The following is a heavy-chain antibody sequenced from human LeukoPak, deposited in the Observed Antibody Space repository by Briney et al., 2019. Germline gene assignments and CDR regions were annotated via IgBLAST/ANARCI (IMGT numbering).Heavy chain of an antibody. J-gene: IGHJ4*02. Sequence: PGGSLRLSCAASGFTFSSYAMSWVRQAPGKGLEWVSAISGSGGSTYYADSVKGRFTISRDNSKNTLYLQMNSLRAEDTAVYYCAKDHLDNCSSTSCYGVFDYWGQGTLVTVSS. CDR1: GFTFSSYA. V-gene: IGHV3-23*01. CDR3: AKDHLDNCSSTSCYGVFDY. D-gene: IGHD2-2*01. CDR2: ISGSGGST.